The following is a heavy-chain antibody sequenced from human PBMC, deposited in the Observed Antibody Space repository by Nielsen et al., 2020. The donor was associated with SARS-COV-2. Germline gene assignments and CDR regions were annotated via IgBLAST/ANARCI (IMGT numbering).Heavy chain of an antibody. Sequence: GGSLRLSCAASGFTFSSYGMHWVRQAPGKGLEWVAVISYDGNNKYYADSVKGRFTISRDNSKNTLYLQMNSLRAEDTAVYYCAKVSGSSAMDVWGQGTTVTVSS. CDR2: ISYDGNNK. CDR1: GFTFSSYG. D-gene: IGHD6-25*01. J-gene: IGHJ6*02. CDR3: AKVSGSSAMDV. V-gene: IGHV3-30*18.